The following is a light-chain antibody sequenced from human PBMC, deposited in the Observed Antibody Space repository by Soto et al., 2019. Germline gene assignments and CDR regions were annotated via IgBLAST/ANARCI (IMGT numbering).Light chain of an antibody. Sequence: QSALTQPPSASGSPGQSVTISCTGTSSDVGGYNYVSWYQQHPGKAPKLMIYEVSKRPSGVPDRFSGSKSGNTASLTVSGRQDEDEADYYCSSYAGSNLVVFGGGTKVTVL. CDR3: SSYAGSNLVV. J-gene: IGLJ2*01. CDR2: EVS. V-gene: IGLV2-8*01. CDR1: SSDVGGYNY.